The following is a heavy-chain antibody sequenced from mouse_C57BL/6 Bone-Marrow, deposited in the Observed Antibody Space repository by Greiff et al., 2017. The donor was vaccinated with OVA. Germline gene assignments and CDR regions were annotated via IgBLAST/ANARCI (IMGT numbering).Heavy chain of an antibody. J-gene: IGHJ4*01. Sequence: EVKLQESGGGLVKPGGSLKLSCAASGFTFSSYAMSWVRQTPEKRLEWVATISDGGSYTYYPDNVKGRFTISRDNAKNNLYLQMSHLKSEDTAMYYCARDDYGTYYAMDYWGQGTSVTVSS. V-gene: IGHV5-4*01. D-gene: IGHD1-2*01. CDR1: GFTFSSYA. CDR2: ISDGGSYT. CDR3: ARDDYGTYYAMDY.